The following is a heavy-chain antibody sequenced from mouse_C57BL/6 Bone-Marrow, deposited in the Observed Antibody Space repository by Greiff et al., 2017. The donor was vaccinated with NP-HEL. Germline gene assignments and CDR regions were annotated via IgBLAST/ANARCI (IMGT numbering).Heavy chain of an antibody. Sequence: VQLQESGPELVKPGASVKISCKASGYTFTDYYINWVKQRPGQGLEWIGWIFPGSGSTYYNEKFKGKATLTVDKSSRTAYMLLSSLTSEDSAVYFCARGGGLRRSYWYFDVWGTGTTVTVSS. V-gene: IGHV1-75*01. D-gene: IGHD2-4*01. CDR1: GYTFTDYY. J-gene: IGHJ1*03. CDR3: ARGGGLRRSYWYFDV. CDR2: IFPGSGST.